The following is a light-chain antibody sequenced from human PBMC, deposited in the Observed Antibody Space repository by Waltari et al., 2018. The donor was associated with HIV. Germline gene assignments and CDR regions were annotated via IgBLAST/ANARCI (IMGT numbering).Light chain of an antibody. CDR1: KSVLYSSNNKNY. V-gene: IGKV4-1*01. Sequence: DIVMTQSPDSLSVSLGERATINCKSSKSVLYSSNNKNYLAWYRQKPGQPPKLLIYLASTRESGVPDRFSGSGSVTDFTLTISSLQAEDVAVYYCQQYYTTPWTFGQGTKVEIK. CDR2: LAS. J-gene: IGKJ1*01. CDR3: QQYYTTPWT.